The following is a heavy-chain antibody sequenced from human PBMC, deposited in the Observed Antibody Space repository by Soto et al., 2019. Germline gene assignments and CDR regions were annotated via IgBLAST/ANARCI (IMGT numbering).Heavy chain of an antibody. V-gene: IGHV4-39*01. CDR1: GGSISSSSYY. Sequence: PSETLSLTCTVSGGSISSSSYYWGWIRQPPGKGLEWIGSIYYSGSTYYNPPLKSRVTISVDTSKNQFSLRLSSVTAADTAVYYCARHILVVVAGTRIRWFDPWGQGTLVTVSS. D-gene: IGHD2-15*01. CDR2: IYYSGST. J-gene: IGHJ5*02. CDR3: ARHILVVVAGTRIRWFDP.